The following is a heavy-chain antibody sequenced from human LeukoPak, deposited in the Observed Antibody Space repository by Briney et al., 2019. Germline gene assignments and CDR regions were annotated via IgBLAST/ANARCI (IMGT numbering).Heavy chain of an antibody. CDR3: AKSALYDFWSGYPPPTFDY. CDR2: ISSSGGST. J-gene: IGHJ4*02. CDR1: GFTFSTYD. Sequence: GGSLRLSCAASGFTFSTYDMSWVRQAPGKGLEWVSGISSSGGSTYYADSMKGRFTISRVNSKNTLYLQMNSLRAEDTAVYYCAKSALYDFWSGYPPPTFDYWGQGALVTVSS. V-gene: IGHV3-23*01. D-gene: IGHD3-3*01.